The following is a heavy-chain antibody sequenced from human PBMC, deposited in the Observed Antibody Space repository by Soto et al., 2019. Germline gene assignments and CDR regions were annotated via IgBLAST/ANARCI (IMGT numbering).Heavy chain of an antibody. CDR1: GFTFSSYA. J-gene: IGHJ5*02. CDR3: VKEVADSSGYYYFWFDP. D-gene: IGHD3-22*01. V-gene: IGHV3-64D*06. CDR2: ISSNGGST. Sequence: PGGSVRLSCSASGFTFSSYAMHWVRQAPGKGLEYVSAISSNGGSTYYADSVKGRFTISRDNSKNTLYLQMSSLRAEDTAVYYCVKEVADSSGYYYFWFDPWGQGTLVTVSS.